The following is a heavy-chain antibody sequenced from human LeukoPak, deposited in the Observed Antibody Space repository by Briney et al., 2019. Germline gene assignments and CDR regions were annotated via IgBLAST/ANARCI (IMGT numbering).Heavy chain of an antibody. V-gene: IGHV4-34*01. D-gene: IGHD3-10*01. Sequence: PSETLSLTCAVYGGSFSGYYWSWIRQPPGKGLKWIGEINHSGSTNYNPSLKSRVTISVDTSKNQFSLKLSSVTAADTAVYYCARRYYYGSGSYYNPRQNNWFDPWGQGTLVTVSS. J-gene: IGHJ5*02. CDR3: ARRYYYGSGSYYNPRQNNWFDP. CDR2: INHSGST. CDR1: GGSFSGYY.